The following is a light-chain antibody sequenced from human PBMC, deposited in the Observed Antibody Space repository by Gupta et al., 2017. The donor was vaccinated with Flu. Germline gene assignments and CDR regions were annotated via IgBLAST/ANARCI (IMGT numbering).Light chain of an antibody. CDR2: YKN. V-gene: IGLV1-51*01. CDR1: SSNVGSNF. Sequence: QSVFTQPPSVSASPWQKVTISCSGGSSNVGSNFLSWYHQFPAKETKPLMVYKNNRPSGINDRFLSYTAGKYATRRTNGLRTGEEADDYCLSSDTTLSAWVFGGGTKLTVL. CDR3: LSSDTTLSAWV. J-gene: IGLJ3*02.